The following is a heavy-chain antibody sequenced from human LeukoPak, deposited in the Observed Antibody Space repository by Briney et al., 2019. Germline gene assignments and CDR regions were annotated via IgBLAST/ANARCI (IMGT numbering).Heavy chain of an antibody. CDR2: IYYSGST. V-gene: IGHV4-31*03. Sequence: SQILSLTCIVSGGSISSGGYYWSWIRQHPGKGLEWIGYIYYSGSTYYNPSLKSRVTISVDTSKNQFSLKLSSVTAADTAVCYCARGGRDGYNWRDYWGQGTLVTVSS. D-gene: IGHD5-24*01. CDR1: GGSISSGGYY. CDR3: ARGGRDGYNWRDY. J-gene: IGHJ4*02.